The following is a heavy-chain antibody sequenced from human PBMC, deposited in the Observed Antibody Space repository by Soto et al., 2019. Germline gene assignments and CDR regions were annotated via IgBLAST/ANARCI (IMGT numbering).Heavy chain of an antibody. J-gene: IGHJ4*02. CDR2: INAYNGNT. CDR1: GYTFTSYG. CDR3: ARVYCTNGVCHTYDY. V-gene: IGHV1-18*01. Sequence: EASVKVSCKASGYTFTSYGIGWVRQAPGQGLEWMGWINAYNGNTNYSQKLQGRVTMTTDTSTSTAYMELSSLRSEDTAVYYCARVYCTNGVCHTYDYWGQGTLVTVSS. D-gene: IGHD2-8*01.